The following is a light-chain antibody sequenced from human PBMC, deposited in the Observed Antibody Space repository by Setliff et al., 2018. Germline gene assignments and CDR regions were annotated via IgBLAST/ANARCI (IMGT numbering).Light chain of an antibody. J-gene: IGLJ1*01. CDR1: SSDIGSYTL. CDR2: EVS. V-gene: IGLV2-23*02. Sequence: QSALTQPASVSGSTGQSITISCTGTSSDIGSYTLVSWYQQQPGKGPKLMIYEVSKRPSGVSNRFSGSKSGNTASLSISGLEAEDEADYYCCSYAGSGTFYVFGTGTKVTVL. CDR3: CSYAGSGTFYV.